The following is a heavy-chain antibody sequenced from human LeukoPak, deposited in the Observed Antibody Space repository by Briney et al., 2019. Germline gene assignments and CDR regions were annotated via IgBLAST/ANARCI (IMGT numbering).Heavy chain of an antibody. V-gene: IGHV4-39*07. CDR2: IYYSGST. D-gene: IGHD5-18*01. CDR1: GGSISSSSYY. J-gene: IGHJ4*02. CDR3: ARAPRGYSYGNAGTFGY. Sequence: SETLSLTCTVSGGSISSSSYYWGWIRQPPGKGLEWIGSIYYSGSTYYNPSLKSRVTISVDTSKNQFSLKLSSVTAADTAVYYCARAPRGYSYGNAGTFGYWGQGTLVTVSS.